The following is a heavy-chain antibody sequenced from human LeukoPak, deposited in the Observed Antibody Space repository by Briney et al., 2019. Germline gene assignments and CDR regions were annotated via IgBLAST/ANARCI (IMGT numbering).Heavy chain of an antibody. CDR1: GYTFTSYG. CDR2: INPNSGGT. D-gene: IGHD3-3*01. Sequence: ASVKVSCKASGYTFTSYGISWVRQAPGQGLEWMGWINPNSGGTNYAQKFQGRVTMTRDTSISTAYMELSRLRSDDTAVYYCARDRFLNYDFWSGTLNFGYWGQGTLVTVSS. V-gene: IGHV1-2*02. CDR3: ARDRFLNYDFWSGTLNFGY. J-gene: IGHJ4*02.